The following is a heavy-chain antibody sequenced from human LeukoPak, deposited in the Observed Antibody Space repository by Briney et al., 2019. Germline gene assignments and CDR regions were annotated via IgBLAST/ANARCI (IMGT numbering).Heavy chain of an antibody. J-gene: IGHJ4*02. V-gene: IGHV1-69*06. Sequence: ASVKVSCKASGGTFSSYAISWVRQAPGQGLEWMGGIIPIFGTANYAQKFQGRVTITADKSTSTAYMELSSLRSEDTAVYYCARDPPPNDYVWGTLDYWGQGTLVTVSS. D-gene: IGHD3-16*01. CDR2: IIPIFGTA. CDR1: GGTFSSYA. CDR3: ARDPPPNDYVWGTLDY.